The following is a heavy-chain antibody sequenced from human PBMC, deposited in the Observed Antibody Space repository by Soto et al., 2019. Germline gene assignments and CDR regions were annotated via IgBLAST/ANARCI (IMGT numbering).Heavy chain of an antibody. CDR1: GGSISSYY. J-gene: IGHJ6*02. CDR2: IYYSGST. CDR3: ARDRNGYKYYYYGMDV. Sequence: SETLSLTCTVSGGSISSYYWSWIRQPPGKGLEWIGYIYYSGSTNYNPSLKSRVTISVDTSKNQFSLKLSSVTAADTAVYYCARDRNGYKYYYYGMDVWGQGTTVTVSS. D-gene: IGHD5-18*01. V-gene: IGHV4-59*01.